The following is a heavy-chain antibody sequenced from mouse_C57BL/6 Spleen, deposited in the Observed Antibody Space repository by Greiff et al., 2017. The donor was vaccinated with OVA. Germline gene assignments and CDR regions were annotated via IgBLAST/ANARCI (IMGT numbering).Heavy chain of an antibody. J-gene: IGHJ1*03. D-gene: IGHD1-1*01. V-gene: IGHV5-9*01. CDR2: ISGGGGNT. CDR3: ARPYYYGSSFYFDV. Sequence: EVKLVESGGGLVKPGGSLKLSCAASGFTFSSYTMSWVRQTPEKRLEWVATISGGGGNTYYPDSVKGRFTISRDNAKNTLYLQMSSLRSEDTALYHCARPYYYGSSFYFDVWGTGTTVTVSS. CDR1: GFTFSSYT.